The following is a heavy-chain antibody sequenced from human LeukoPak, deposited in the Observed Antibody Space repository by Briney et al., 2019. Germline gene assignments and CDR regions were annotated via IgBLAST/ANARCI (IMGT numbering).Heavy chain of an antibody. V-gene: IGHV4-59*01. J-gene: IGHJ4*02. CDR1: GDSISSYY. CDR2: IYYSGST. Sequence: PSETLSLTCTVSGDSISSYYWSWIRQPPGKGLEWIGYIYYSGSTNYNPSLKSRVTISVDTSKNQFSLKLSSVTAADTAVYYCARGVRTPGARPFDYWGQGTLVTVSS. CDR3: ARGVRTPGARPFDY. D-gene: IGHD6-6*01.